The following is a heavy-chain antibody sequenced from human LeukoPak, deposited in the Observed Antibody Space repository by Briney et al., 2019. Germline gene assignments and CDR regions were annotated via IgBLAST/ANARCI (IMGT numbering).Heavy chain of an antibody. CDR1: GDSVSSNSAA. CDR2: TYYRSKWYN. J-gene: IGHJ4*02. Sequence: SQTLSLTCAISGDSVSSNSAAWNWIRQSPSRGVEWLGRTYYRSKWYNDYAVSVKSRITINPDTSKNQFSLQLNSVTPEDTAVYYCARGDIEGGYDYVWGSYRYWGQGTLVTVSS. D-gene: IGHD3-16*02. CDR3: ARGDIEGGYDYVWGSYRY. V-gene: IGHV6-1*01.